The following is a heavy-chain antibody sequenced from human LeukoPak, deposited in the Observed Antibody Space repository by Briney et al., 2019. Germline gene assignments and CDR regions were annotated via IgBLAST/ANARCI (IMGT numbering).Heavy chain of an antibody. V-gene: IGHV3-11*06. D-gene: IGHD3-22*01. CDR2: ISSSSSYT. J-gene: IGHJ4*02. CDR3: AKDSYDRSGYYYYYFAY. Sequence: GGSLRLSCVVSGIPFSDYYMNWIRQAPGKGLEWISYISSSSSYTDYADSVKGRFTISRDNSKNTLYLQMNSLRAGDTAVYYCAKDSYDRSGYYYYYFAYWGQGTQVTVSS. CDR1: GIPFSDYY.